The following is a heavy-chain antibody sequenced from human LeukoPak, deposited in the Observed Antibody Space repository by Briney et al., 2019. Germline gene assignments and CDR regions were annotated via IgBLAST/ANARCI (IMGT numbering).Heavy chain of an antibody. D-gene: IGHD3-22*01. CDR2: IYQSGGT. CDR1: GFTFSSSA. Sequence: GSLRLSCAASGFTFSSSAMSWVRQPPGKGLEWIGEIYQSGGTNYNPSLKSRVTISVDKSKNQFSLKLNSVTAADTAVYYCARGDSSGYPDYWGQGTLVTVSS. J-gene: IGHJ4*02. CDR3: ARGDSSGYPDY. V-gene: IGHV4-4*02.